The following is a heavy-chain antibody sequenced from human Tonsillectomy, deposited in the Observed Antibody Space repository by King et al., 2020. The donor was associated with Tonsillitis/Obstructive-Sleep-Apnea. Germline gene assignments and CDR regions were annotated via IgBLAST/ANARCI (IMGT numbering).Heavy chain of an antibody. J-gene: IGHJ3*02. CDR1: GGSISSYY. V-gene: IGHV4-59*01. CDR2: IYYSGST. Sequence: QLQLQESGPGLVKPSETLSLTCTVSGGSISSYYWSWIRPPPGKGLEWIGYIYYSGSTKYNPSLKSRVTISVDTSKNQFSLKLSSVTAADTAVYYCAREALDAFDIWGQGTMVTVSS. CDR3: AREALDAFDI.